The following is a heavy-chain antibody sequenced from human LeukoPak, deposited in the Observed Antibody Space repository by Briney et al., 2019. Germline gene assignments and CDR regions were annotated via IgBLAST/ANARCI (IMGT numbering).Heavy chain of an antibody. Sequence: GGSLRLSCAASGFTFSSYAMSWVRQAPGKGREWVSAISGSGGSTYYADSVKGRLTISRDTSKNTLYLQMNSLRAEDTAVYYCAKAQFNFWRGSDPWGQGTLVTVSS. J-gene: IGHJ5*02. CDR3: AKAQFNFWRGSDP. D-gene: IGHD3-3*01. V-gene: IGHV3-23*01. CDR2: ISGSGGST. CDR1: GFTFSSYA.